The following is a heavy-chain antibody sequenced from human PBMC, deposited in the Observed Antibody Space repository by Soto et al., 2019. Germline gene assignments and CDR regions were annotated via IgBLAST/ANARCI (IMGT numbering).Heavy chain of an antibody. J-gene: IGHJ4*01. Sequence: GGSLRLSCAASGFTFSSYTMTWVRQAPGKGLEWVSLITANGGTTYNTDSVKGRFTISRDNSKNTLYLQMNSLRAEDTAVYYCAKCCQGGFHGTTDYWGHGTLVTVSS. V-gene: IGHV3-23*01. CDR3: AKCCQGGFHGTTDY. CDR2: ITANGGTT. CDR1: GFTFSSYT. D-gene: IGHD1-1*01.